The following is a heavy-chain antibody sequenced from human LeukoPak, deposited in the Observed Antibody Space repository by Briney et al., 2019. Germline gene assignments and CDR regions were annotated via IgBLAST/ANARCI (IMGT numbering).Heavy chain of an antibody. CDR2: IHHRGTT. Sequence: SETLSLTCIVSGGSISTNTYYWGWIRLPPGKGLEWIGEIHHRGTTYYNPSLRSRVTISVDTSKNQFSLRLTSVTAADTAVCYCARVTYSGYQHFDYWGQGNLVTVS. V-gene: IGHV4-39*07. CDR1: GGSISTNTYY. CDR3: ARVTYSGYQHFDY. J-gene: IGHJ4*02. D-gene: IGHD3-22*01.